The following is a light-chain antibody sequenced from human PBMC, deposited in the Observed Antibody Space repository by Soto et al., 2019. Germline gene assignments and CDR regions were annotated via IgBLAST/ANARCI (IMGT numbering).Light chain of an antibody. CDR1: QSISSY. J-gene: IGKJ4*01. V-gene: IGKV1-39*01. CDR3: QQSYSTPG. CDR2: AAS. Sequence: DIQMTQSPSSLSASVGDRVTITCRASQSISSYLNWYQQKPGKAPKLLIYAASSLQSGVPSRFSGSGSGTDFTLTISSLQPEDVATYYCQQSYSTPGFGGGT.